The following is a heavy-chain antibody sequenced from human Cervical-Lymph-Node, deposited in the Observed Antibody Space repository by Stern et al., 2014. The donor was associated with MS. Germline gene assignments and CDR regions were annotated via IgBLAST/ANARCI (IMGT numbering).Heavy chain of an antibody. CDR3: AKLSQLTYYSDY. CDR2: ISFDGRSK. Sequence: VQLLESGGGVVQPGTSVRLSCVVSGLNFSNYGMHWVRRAPGKGLEWIGVISFDGRSKCYADSVVSRFSISRDNAKNTLWLQMNSLRPEDTAIYFCAKLSQLTYYSDYWGQGTLVTVSS. V-gene: IGHV3-30*18. CDR1: GLNFSNYG. D-gene: IGHD1-1*01. J-gene: IGHJ4*02.